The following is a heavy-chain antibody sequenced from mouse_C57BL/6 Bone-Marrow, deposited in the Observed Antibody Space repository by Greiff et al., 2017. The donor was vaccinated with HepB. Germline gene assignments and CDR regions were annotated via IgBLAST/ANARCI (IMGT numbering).Heavy chain of an antibody. Sequence: VQLQQSGAELVRPGPSVKVSCKASGYAFTNYLIEWVKQRPGQGLEWIGVINPGSGGTNYNEKFKGKATLTADKSSSTAYMQLSSLTSEDSAVYFCARRDYSNSAWFAYWGQGTLVTVSA. D-gene: IGHD2-5*01. J-gene: IGHJ3*01. CDR3: ARRDYSNSAWFAY. CDR2: INPGSGGT. V-gene: IGHV1-54*01. CDR1: GYAFTNYL.